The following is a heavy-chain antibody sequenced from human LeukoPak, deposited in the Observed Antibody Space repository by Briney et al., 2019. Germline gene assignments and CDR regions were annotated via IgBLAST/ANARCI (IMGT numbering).Heavy chain of an antibody. Sequence: GGSLRLSCLASGFSFRTYSINWVRQAPGKGLEWISYISSNSDTIFYAASVKGRFTISRDNAKNSLYLQVNSLRAEDTAVYYCATTLNVATAGYFWGQGTLVIVSS. V-gene: IGHV3-48*04. D-gene: IGHD5-12*01. CDR2: ISSNSDTI. J-gene: IGHJ4*02. CDR3: ATTLNVATAGYF. CDR1: GFSFRTYS.